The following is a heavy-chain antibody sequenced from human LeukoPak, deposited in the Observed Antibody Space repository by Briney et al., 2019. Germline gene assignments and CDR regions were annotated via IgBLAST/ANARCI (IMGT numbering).Heavy chain of an antibody. V-gene: IGHV3-23*01. Sequence: TGGSLRLSCAASGFTFTTYAMGWVRQAPGKGLEWVSSIIISGSTTFYADSVRGRFTISRDSSRNTLFLQMNSLRDEDTAVYYCAKDYGSGSALSYFDIWGRGTLVTVSS. D-gene: IGHD3-10*01. CDR1: GFTFTTYA. CDR3: AKDYGSGSALSYFDI. J-gene: IGHJ2*01. CDR2: IIISGSTT.